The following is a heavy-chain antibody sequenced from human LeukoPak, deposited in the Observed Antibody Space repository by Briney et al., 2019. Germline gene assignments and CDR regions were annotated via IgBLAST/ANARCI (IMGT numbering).Heavy chain of an antibody. J-gene: IGHJ5*02. CDR1: GGSFGGYY. V-gene: IGHV4-34*01. D-gene: IGHD3-10*01. Sequence: SETLSLTCAVYGGSFGGYYWSWIRQPPGKGQEWIGEINHSGSTNYNPSLKSRVTISVDTSKNQFSLKLSSVTAADTAVYYCARTTPSYGSGSYYPDPWGQGTLVTVSS. CDR3: ARTTPSYGSGSYYPDP. CDR2: INHSGST.